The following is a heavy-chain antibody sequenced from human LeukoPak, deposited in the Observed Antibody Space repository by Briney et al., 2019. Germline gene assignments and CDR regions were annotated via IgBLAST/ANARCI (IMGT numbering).Heavy chain of an antibody. V-gene: IGHV4-38-2*02. J-gene: IGHJ6*03. Sequence: PSETLSLTCTVSGYSISSGYYWGWIRQPPGKGLEWIGSIYHSGSTYYNPSLKSRVTISVDTSKNQFSLKLSSVTAADTAVYYCASPGPYYYYYMDVWGKGTTVTVSS. CDR2: IYHSGST. CDR1: GYSISSGYY. CDR3: ASPGPYYYYYMDV.